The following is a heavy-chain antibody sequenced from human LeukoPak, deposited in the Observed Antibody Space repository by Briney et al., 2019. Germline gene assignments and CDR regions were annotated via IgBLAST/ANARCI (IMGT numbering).Heavy chain of an antibody. V-gene: IGHV1-58*02. Sequence: SVKVSCKASGFTFTSSAMQWVRQARGQRLEWIGWIVVGSGNTNYAQKFQERVTITRDMSTSTAYMELSSLRSEDTAVYYCVAGLTTVTNYYYYGMDVWGQGTTVTVSS. CDR1: GFTFTSSA. J-gene: IGHJ6*02. CDR2: IVVGSGNT. CDR3: VAGLTTVTNYYYYGMDV. D-gene: IGHD4-4*01.